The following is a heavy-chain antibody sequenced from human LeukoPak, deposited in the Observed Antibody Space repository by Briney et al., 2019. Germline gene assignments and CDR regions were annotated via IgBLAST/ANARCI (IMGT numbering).Heavy chain of an antibody. CDR2: TYYRSKWYN. D-gene: IGHD3-16*01. Sequence: SQTLSLTCAISGDSVSSNSAAWNWIRQSPSRGLEWLERTYYRSKWYNDYAVSVKSRITINPDTSKNQFSLQLNSVTPEDTAVYYCARVTSRVGGGNYGMDVWGQGTTVTVSS. CDR1: GDSVSSNSAA. V-gene: IGHV6-1*01. CDR3: ARVTSRVGGGNYGMDV. J-gene: IGHJ6*02.